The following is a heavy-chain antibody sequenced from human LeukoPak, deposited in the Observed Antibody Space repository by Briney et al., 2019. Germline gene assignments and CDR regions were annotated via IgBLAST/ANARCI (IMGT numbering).Heavy chain of an antibody. CDR1: GGSISSYY. CDR2: IYYSGST. D-gene: IGHD2-2*01. CDR3: ARGRRYCSSTSCYWDIYYYYYMDV. Sequence: SETLSLTCTVSGGSISSYYWTWIRQPPGKGLEWIGYIYYSGSTNYNPSLKSRVIISVDTSKNQFSLKLSSVTAADTAVYYCARGRRYCSSTSCYWDIYYYYYMDVWGKGTTVTVSS. V-gene: IGHV4-59*12. J-gene: IGHJ6*03.